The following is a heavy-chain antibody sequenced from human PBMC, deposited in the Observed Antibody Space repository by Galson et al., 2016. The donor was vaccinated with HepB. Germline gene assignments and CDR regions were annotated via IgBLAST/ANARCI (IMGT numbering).Heavy chain of an antibody. CDR1: GFNFISCG. D-gene: IGHD3-10*01. Sequence: SLRLSCAASGFNFISCGMHWVRQAPGKGLEWVAVTWFDGNYKDYAESVKGRITVSRDNTKNTLSLQLDSLRAEDTAVYHCARSREYFGSGSYLDYWGQGTLVIVSS. CDR2: TWFDGNYK. V-gene: IGHV3-33*01. CDR3: ARSREYFGSGSYLDY. J-gene: IGHJ4*02.